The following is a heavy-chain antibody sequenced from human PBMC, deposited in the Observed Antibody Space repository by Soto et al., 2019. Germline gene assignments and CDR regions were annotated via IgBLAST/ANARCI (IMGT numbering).Heavy chain of an antibody. CDR2: ISAYNGNT. Sequence: ASVKVSCKASGYTFTSYGISWGRQAPGQGLEWMGWISAYNGNTNYAQKLQGRVTMTTDTSTSTAYMELRSLRSDDTAVYYCVRSPAYCSSTSCPASGMDVWGQGTTVTVSS. D-gene: IGHD2-2*01. J-gene: IGHJ6*02. V-gene: IGHV1-18*01. CDR3: VRSPAYCSSTSCPASGMDV. CDR1: GYTFTSYG.